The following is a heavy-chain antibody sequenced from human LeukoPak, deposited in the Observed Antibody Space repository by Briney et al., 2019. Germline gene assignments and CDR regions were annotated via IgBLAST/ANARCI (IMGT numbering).Heavy chain of an antibody. Sequence: PSETLSLTCTVSGGSISSYYWSWIHQPPGEGLEWIVYIYYSGSTNYNPSLKSRVTISVDTSKNQFSLKLSSVTAADTAVYYCARLTYYYDSSGYPPAFDIWGQGTMVTVSS. CDR3: ARLTYYYDSSGYPPAFDI. V-gene: IGHV4-59*08. D-gene: IGHD3-22*01. CDR1: GGSISSYY. J-gene: IGHJ3*02. CDR2: IYYSGST.